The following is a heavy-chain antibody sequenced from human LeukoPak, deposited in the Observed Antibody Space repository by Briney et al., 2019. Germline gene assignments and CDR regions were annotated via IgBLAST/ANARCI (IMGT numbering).Heavy chain of an antibody. V-gene: IGHV3-23*01. J-gene: IGHJ5*02. Sequence: GGSLRLSCAASGFTFSSYAMSWARQAPGKGLEWVSAISGSGGSTYYADSVKGRFTISRDNSRNTLYLQMNSLRAEDTAVYYCAKIVAPLRWFDPWGQGTLVTVSS. CDR2: ISGSGGST. CDR1: GFTFSSYA. D-gene: IGHD3-16*02. CDR3: AKIVAPLRWFDP.